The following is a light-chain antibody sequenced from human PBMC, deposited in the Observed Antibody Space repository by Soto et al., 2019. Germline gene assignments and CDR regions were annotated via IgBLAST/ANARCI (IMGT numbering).Light chain of an antibody. CDR1: QRIGVW. V-gene: IGKV1-5*03. Sequence: IKMTQSPSTLSASVGDRVAITCRASQRIGVWLAWYQQKPGKAPRFLIYTASTLESGVPSRFSGSGSGTEFTLTISSLQPDDFATYYCQQYKDYSWTFGQGTKVEFK. CDR2: TAS. CDR3: QQYKDYSWT. J-gene: IGKJ1*01.